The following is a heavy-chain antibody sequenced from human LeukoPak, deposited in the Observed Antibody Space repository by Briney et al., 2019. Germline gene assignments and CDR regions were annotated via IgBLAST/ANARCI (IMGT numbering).Heavy chain of an antibody. D-gene: IGHD2-21*01. CDR2: ISDSGRYI. CDR3: GGKFPGAAYYFDS. CDR1: DFTFSSYD. V-gene: IGHV3-23*01. Sequence: GGSLRLSCVASDFTFSSYDMTWVRQAPGKGLEWVASISDSGRYIFSADSMRGRFTISRGNSAKTLYLEIYSLRVDDTATYFCGGKFPGAAYYFDSWGQGTLVAVSS. J-gene: IGHJ4*02.